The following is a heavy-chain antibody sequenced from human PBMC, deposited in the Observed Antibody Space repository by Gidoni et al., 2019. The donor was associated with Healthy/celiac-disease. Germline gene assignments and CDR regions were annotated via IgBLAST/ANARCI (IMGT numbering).Heavy chain of an antibody. CDR1: GYTLTELS. CDR2: FDPEDGET. D-gene: IGHD3-22*01. J-gene: IGHJ4*02. CDR3: ATATSNYYDSSGYPLPFDY. Sequence: QVQLVQSGAEVKKPGASVKVSCKVSGYTLTELSMHWVRQAPGKGLEWMGGFDPEDGETIYAQKFQGRVTMTEDTSTDTAYMELSSLRSEDTAVYYCATATSNYYDSSGYPLPFDYWGQGTLVTVSS. V-gene: IGHV1-24*01.